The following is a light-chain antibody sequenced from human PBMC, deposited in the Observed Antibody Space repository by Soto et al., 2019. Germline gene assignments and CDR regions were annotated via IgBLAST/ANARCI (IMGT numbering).Light chain of an antibody. Sequence: EIVLTQSPATLSLSPGARATLSCRASQSVSTYLAWYQKKPGQDPRILISDASNRASGIPARFSGSGSGTDFNLTISRLETEDFAVYECHQHSDWPITFGQGTRLEIK. CDR2: DAS. CDR3: HQHSDWPIT. CDR1: QSVSTY. J-gene: IGKJ5*01. V-gene: IGKV3-11*01.